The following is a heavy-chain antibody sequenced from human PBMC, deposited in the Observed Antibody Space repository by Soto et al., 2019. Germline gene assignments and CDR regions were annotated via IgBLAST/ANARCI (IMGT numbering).Heavy chain of an antibody. CDR1: GYTFSRYG. V-gene: IGHV1-18*01. CDR3: ARDKVPDCGDDNWLDP. J-gene: IGHJ5*02. D-gene: IGHD4-17*01. Sequence: ASVKVSCKASGYTFSRYGISWVPQAPGQGLEWMGWNSAYNGNANYAQKFQGRVTMTTDSSTTTAYVEVRGLRPDDTAVYYCARDKVPDCGDDNWLDPWGQGTLVTVSS. CDR2: NSAYNGNA.